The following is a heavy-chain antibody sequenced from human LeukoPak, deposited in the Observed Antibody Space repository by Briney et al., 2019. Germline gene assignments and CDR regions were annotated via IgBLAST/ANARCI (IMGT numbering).Heavy chain of an antibody. Sequence: SETLSLTYTVSGGSINSNLDYWGWLRQPPGKGLDWIGSLYYSGTTYYNPSLESRVTISVDTSKNQFSLKLSSVTAADTAVYYCVRVRRPTGGPWVVGQTAYFQQWSRGTLVTVSS. CDR1: GGSINSNLDY. D-gene: IGHD2-2*01. V-gene: IGHV4-39*01. CDR2: LYYSGTT. J-gene: IGHJ1*01. CDR3: VRVRRPTGGPWVVGQTAYFQQ.